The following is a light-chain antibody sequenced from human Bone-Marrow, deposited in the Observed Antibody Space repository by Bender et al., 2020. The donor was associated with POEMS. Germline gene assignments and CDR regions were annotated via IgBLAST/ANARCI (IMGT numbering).Light chain of an antibody. V-gene: IGLV2-14*02. CDR2: EVT. Sequence: QSALTQPASVSGSPGQSITISCTGASSDVGSYNLVSWYQQHPGKAPKLIIYEVTRRPSGVSNRFSGSKSGNTASLTISGLQAEDEAHYYCSSYTSIHTLTFGGGTSLTVL. J-gene: IGLJ2*01. CDR1: SSDVGSYNL. CDR3: SSYTSIHTLT.